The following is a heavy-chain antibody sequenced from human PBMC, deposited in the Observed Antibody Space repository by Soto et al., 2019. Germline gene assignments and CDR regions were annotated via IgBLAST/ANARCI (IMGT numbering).Heavy chain of an antibody. J-gene: IGHJ4*01. CDR1: GSYISSYY. CDR2: VYYTGTT. CDR3: ARLGDYYQTFDY. V-gene: IGHV4-59*08. D-gene: IGHD3-22*01. Sequence: SETLSLTCSVSGSYISSYYWSWFRQPPGQGLEWLGYVYYTGTTTYNPSLKSRLTISLDTSKTQFSLKLGSVTAADTAVYYCARLGDYYQTFDYWGQGALVTVSS.